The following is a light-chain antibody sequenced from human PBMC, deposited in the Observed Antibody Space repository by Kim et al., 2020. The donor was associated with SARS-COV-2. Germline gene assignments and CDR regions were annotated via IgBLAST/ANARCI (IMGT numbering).Light chain of an antibody. CDR3: QQYGSIPRT. CDR1: QIITSAY. Sequence: TSGEGPTLSCRASQIITSAYLAWYQQKPGQAPGLLIYGASRRATGIPDRFSGSGSGTDFSLTISRLEPEDFAVYYCQQYGSIPRTFGQGTKVDIK. V-gene: IGKV3-20*01. J-gene: IGKJ1*01. CDR2: GAS.